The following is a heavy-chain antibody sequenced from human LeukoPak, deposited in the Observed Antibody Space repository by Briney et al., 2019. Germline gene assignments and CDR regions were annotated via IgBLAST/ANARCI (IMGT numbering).Heavy chain of an antibody. CDR1: GLTLSNAR. CDR2: INTKTDGGTV. CDR3: TAGHYSNI. Sequence: GESLRLSCVASGLTLSNARMRWVRQAPGKGLELVGRINTKTDGGTVEYSESVRGRFIISRDDSENTLYLEMNSLKTDDTAVYYCTAGHYSNIWGQGTLVTVSS. V-gene: IGHV3-15*01. D-gene: IGHD6-13*01. J-gene: IGHJ4*02.